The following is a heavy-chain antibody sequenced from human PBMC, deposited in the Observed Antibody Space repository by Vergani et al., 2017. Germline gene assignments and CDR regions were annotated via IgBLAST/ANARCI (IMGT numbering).Heavy chain of an antibody. J-gene: IGHJ3*02. Sequence: EVQLVESGGGLVKPGGSLRLSCAASGFTFSSYSMNWVRQAPGKGLEWVSSISSSSSYIYYADSVKGRFTISRDNAKNSLYLQMNSLRAEDTALYYCANLDYYDSSGDAFDIWGQGTMVTVSS. CDR3: ANLDYYDSSGDAFDI. CDR1: GFTFSSYS. D-gene: IGHD3-22*01. V-gene: IGHV3-21*04. CDR2: ISSSSSYI.